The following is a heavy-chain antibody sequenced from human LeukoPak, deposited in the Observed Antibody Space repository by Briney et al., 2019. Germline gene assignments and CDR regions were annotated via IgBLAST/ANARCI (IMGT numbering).Heavy chain of an antibody. Sequence: VASVKASCKASGYTFTSNYMHWVRQAPGQGLEWMGVINPSGVSTTYAQKFQGRVTVTRDTSTSTLELSSLRSEDTAVYYCASAYNRNDGLDYWGQGTLVTVSS. CDR3: ASAYNRNDGLDY. V-gene: IGHV1-46*01. D-gene: IGHD1-20*01. CDR2: INPSGVST. CDR1: GYTFTSNY. J-gene: IGHJ4*02.